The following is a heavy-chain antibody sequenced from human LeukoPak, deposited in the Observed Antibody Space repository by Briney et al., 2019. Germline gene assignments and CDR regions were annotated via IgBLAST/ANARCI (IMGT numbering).Heavy chain of an antibody. CDR3: ARAPVEGATL. Sequence: PGGSLRLSCAASGFTFCDYYMSWIRQAPGKGLEWVSYINCSGSSIYYADSVKGRFTISRHNAKNSLYRQMNRLRAEDTAVYYGARAPVEGATLWGQGTMVTVSS. CDR1: GFTFCDYY. CDR2: INCSGSSI. D-gene: IGHD1-26*01. J-gene: IGHJ3*01. V-gene: IGHV3-11*04.